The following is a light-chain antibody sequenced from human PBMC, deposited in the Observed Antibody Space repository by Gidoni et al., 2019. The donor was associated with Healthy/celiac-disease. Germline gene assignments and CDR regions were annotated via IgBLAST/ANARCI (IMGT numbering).Light chain of an antibody. CDR3: QQLKIYGLT. J-gene: IGKJ4*01. Sequence: IQLTKSPSSLSASVGDRVTITCRASQGISSYLAWYQQKPGKAPKLLIYAASTLQSGVPARFSGSGSGTDFTLTISSLQPEDFATYYFQQLKIYGLTFGGGTKVEIK. CDR2: AAS. V-gene: IGKV1-9*01. CDR1: QGISSY.